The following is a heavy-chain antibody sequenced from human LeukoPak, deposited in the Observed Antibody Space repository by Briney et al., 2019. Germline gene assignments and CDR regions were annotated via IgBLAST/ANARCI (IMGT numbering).Heavy chain of an antibody. V-gene: IGHV3-21*01. CDR1: GFTFSSYS. J-gene: IGHJ4*02. Sequence: GGSLRLSCEGSGFTFSSYSMIWVRQAPGKGLEWVSSIRGDSTETRHADSLMGRFTISRDNAKKSLYLQMNSLRAEDTAVYYCARGHFGVVLDYWGLGTLVTVSS. CDR2: IRGDSTET. D-gene: IGHD3-3*01. CDR3: ARGHFGVVLDY.